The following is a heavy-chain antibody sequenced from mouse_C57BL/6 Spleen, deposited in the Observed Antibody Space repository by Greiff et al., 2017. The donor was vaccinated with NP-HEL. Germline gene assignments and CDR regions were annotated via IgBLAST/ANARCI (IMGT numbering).Heavy chain of an antibody. CDR2: INPSSGYT. J-gene: IGHJ4*01. Sequence: VMLVESGAELARPGASVKMSCKASGYTFTSYTMHWVKQRPGQGLEWIGYINPSSGYTKYNQKFKDKATLTADKSSSTAYMQLSSLTSEDSAVYYCARRGGNYAMDYWGQGTSVTVSS. V-gene: IGHV1-4*01. CDR3: ARRGGNYAMDY. CDR1: GYTFTSYT.